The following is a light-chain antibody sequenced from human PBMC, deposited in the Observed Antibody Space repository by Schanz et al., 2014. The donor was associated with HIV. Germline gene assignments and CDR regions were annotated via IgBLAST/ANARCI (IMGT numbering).Light chain of an antibody. J-gene: IGLJ3*02. V-gene: IGLV2-14*01. CDR1: SSDVGGYNY. Sequence: QSALTQPASVSGSPGQSITISCTGTSSDVGGYNYVSWYQQHPGKAPKLMIYDVSNRPSGVPDRFSGSKSGTSASLAISGLQSEDEADYYCQSHDSSLRGWVFGGGTKVTVL. CDR2: DVS. CDR3: QSHDSSLRGWV.